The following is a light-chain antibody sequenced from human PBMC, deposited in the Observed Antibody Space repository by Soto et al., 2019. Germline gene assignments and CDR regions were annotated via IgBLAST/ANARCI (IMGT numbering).Light chain of an antibody. CDR1: SSDVGGYNY. Sequence: LTQPASVSGSPGQSITISCTGTSSDVGGYNYVSWYQQHPGKAPKLMIYDVSNRPSGVSNRFSGSKSGNTASLTISGLQAEDEADYYCSSYTSSSLRYVFGTGTKVTVL. CDR3: SSYTSSSLRYV. CDR2: DVS. V-gene: IGLV2-14*01. J-gene: IGLJ1*01.